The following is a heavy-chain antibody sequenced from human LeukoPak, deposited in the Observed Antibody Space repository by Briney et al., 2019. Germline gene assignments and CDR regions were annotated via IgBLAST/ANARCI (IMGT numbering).Heavy chain of an antibody. V-gene: IGHV1-46*01. J-gene: IGHJ4*02. CDR1: GYTFTSYY. D-gene: IGHD4-17*01. CDR2: INPSGGST. Sequence: ASVKVSCKASGYTFTSYYMHWVRQAPGQGLEWMGIINPSGGSTSYAQKLQGRVTMTTDTSTSTAYMELRSLRSDDTAVYYCARGVGDYILDYWGQGTLVTVSS. CDR3: ARGVGDYILDY.